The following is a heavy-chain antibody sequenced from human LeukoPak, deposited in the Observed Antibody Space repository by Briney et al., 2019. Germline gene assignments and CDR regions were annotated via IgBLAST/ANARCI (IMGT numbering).Heavy chain of an antibody. CDR1: GRSISSYY. CDR3: ARVGEDSSGWYADY. J-gene: IGHJ4*02. V-gene: IGHV4-59*01. D-gene: IGHD6-19*01. CDR2: IYNSGST. Sequence: PSETLSLTCTVSGRSISSYYGGSVRQSPGKGLEWDGCIYNSGSTNYNPSLKSRVTISVDTSKNQLSLKLSSVTAADTAVYYCARVGEDSSGWYADYWGQGTLVTVSS.